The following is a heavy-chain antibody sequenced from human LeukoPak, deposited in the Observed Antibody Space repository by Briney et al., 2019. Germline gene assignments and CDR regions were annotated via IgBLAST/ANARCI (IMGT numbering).Heavy chain of an antibody. D-gene: IGHD6-13*01. CDR2: IKQDGSEK. Sequence: GGSLRLSCAASGFTFSSYWMSWVRQAPGKGLEWVANIKQDGSEKYYADSVKGRFTISRDNSKNTLYLQMNSLRAEDTAVYYCARVEAAGTHVDYWGQGTLVTVSS. J-gene: IGHJ4*02. CDR3: ARVEAAGTHVDY. V-gene: IGHV3-7*01. CDR1: GFTFSSYW.